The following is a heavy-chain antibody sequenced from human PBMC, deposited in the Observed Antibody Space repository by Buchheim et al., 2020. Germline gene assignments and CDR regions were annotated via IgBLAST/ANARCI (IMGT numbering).Heavy chain of an antibody. J-gene: IGHJ6*03. D-gene: IGHD3-3*01. Sequence: QVQLVESGGGVVQPGGSLRLSCGASGFTFRNYGMHWVCQAPGKGLEWVAVISEDGKNKYYTDSVKGRFTISRDNSKSTVDLQINSVRREDTAVYYCVKSRSGYYPRNYYFYMHVWGTGTT. CDR1: GFTFRNYG. V-gene: IGHV3-30*18. CDR2: ISEDGKNK. CDR3: VKSRSGYYPRNYYFYMHV.